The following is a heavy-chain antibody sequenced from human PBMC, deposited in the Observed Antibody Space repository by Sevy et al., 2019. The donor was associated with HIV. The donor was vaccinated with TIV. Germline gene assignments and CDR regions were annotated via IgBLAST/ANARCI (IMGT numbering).Heavy chain of an antibody. CDR2: IYSGGST. CDR1: GFTVSSNY. CDR3: AREGVAEFKYYGMDV. J-gene: IGHJ6*02. D-gene: IGHD2-15*01. Sequence: GGSLRLSCAASGFTVSSNYMSWVRQAPGKGLEWVSVIYSGGSTYYADSVKGRLTISRDNSKNTLYLQMNSLRAEDTAVYYCAREGVAEFKYYGMDVWGQGTTVTVSS. V-gene: IGHV3-53*01.